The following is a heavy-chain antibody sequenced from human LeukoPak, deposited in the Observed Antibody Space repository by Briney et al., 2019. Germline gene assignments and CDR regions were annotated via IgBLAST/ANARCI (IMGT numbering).Heavy chain of an antibody. CDR3: AREAEITRFDY. CDR1: GDSVSTNSVA. J-gene: IGHJ4*02. V-gene: IGHV6-1*01. CDR2: TSYRSKWYN. Sequence: SQTLSLTCAISGDSVSTNSVAWNWIRQSPSRGLEWLGRTSYRSKWYNDYAVSVKSRITITSDTSKNQFSLQLNSVTPEDTAVYYCAREAEITRFDYWGQGTLVTVSS. D-gene: IGHD5-24*01.